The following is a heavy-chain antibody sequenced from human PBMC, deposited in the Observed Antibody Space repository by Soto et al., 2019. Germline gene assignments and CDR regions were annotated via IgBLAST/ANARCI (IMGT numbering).Heavy chain of an antibody. CDR1: GFTFSYSG. D-gene: IGHD6-19*01. CDR2: INSDGSST. V-gene: IGHV3-74*01. Sequence: GGSLRLSCTASGFTFSYSGMTWVRQAPGKGLEWVSRINSDGSSTSYADSVKGRFTISRDNAKNTLYLQMNSLRAEDTAVYYCAKPGYSSGPVDYWGQGTLVTVSS. J-gene: IGHJ4*02. CDR3: AKPGYSSGPVDY.